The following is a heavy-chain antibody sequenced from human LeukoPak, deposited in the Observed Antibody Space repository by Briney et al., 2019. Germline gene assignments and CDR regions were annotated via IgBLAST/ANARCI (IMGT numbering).Heavy chain of an antibody. D-gene: IGHD1-26*01. Sequence: GGSLRLSCAVSGFTFSGYGMNWVRQAPGKGLEWVTFIHYDGSHKFYADSVKGRFTISRDNSKNTLFLQMNSLRAEDTAVYYCAKRGASWDFDYWGQGTLVTVSS. CDR2: IHYDGSHK. CDR3: AKRGASWDFDY. CDR1: GFTFSGYG. J-gene: IGHJ4*02. V-gene: IGHV3-30*02.